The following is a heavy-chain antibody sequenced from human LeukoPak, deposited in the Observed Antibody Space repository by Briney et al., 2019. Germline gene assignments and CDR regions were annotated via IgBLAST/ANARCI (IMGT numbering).Heavy chain of an antibody. CDR3: ARERMGPRGTFDI. J-gene: IGHJ3*02. CDR2: IKQDGREE. Sequence: GGSLRLSCVASRFTFSIYWMSWVRQAPGKGLEWVTNIKQDGREEYYVDSVKGRFSISRDNAKNSLYLQMNSLRAEDTAVYYCARERMGPRGTFDIWGQGTMVTVSS. D-gene: IGHD3-16*01. V-gene: IGHV3-7*01. CDR1: RFTFSIYW.